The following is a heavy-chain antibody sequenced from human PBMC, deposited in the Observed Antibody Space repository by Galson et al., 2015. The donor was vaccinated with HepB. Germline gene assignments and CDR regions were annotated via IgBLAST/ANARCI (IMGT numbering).Heavy chain of an antibody. CDR1: GYTFTGYY. J-gene: IGHJ4*02. V-gene: IGHV1-2*04. CDR3: ARDGGYCSSTSCYSGFDY. D-gene: IGHD2-2*01. Sequence: SVKVSCKASGYTFTGYYMHWVRQAPGQGLEWMGWINPNSGGTNYAQKFQGWVTMTRDTSISTAYMELSRLRSDDTAVYYCARDGGYCSSTSCYSGFDYWAREPWSPSPQ. CDR2: INPNSGGT.